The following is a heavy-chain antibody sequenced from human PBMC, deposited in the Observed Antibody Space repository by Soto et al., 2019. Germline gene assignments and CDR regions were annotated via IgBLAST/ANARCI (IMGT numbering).Heavy chain of an antibody. CDR3: AKGVGRGSGYRRDYYYMDV. J-gene: IGHJ6*03. D-gene: IGHD5-12*01. CDR2: INSDGSST. Sequence: EVQLVESGGGLVQPGGSLRLSCAASGFTFSSYWMHWVRQAPGKGLVWVSRINSDGSSTSYADSVKGRFTISRDNAKNTLYLQMTSLRAEDTAVYYCAKGVGRGSGYRRDYYYMDVWGKGTTVTVSS. CDR1: GFTFSSYW. V-gene: IGHV3-74*01.